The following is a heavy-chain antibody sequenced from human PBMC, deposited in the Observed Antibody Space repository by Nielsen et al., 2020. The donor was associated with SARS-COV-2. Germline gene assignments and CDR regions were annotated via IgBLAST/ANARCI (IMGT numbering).Heavy chain of an antibody. V-gene: IGHV1-69*13. Sequence: SVKVSCKASGYPFTSYAISWVRQAPGQGLEWMGGIIPIFGTANYAQKFQGRVTITADESTSTAYMELSSLRSEDTAVYYCARGVAVAGFDYWGQGTLVTVSS. CDR1: GYPFTSYA. CDR3: ARGVAVAGFDY. J-gene: IGHJ4*02. D-gene: IGHD6-19*01. CDR2: IIPIFGTA.